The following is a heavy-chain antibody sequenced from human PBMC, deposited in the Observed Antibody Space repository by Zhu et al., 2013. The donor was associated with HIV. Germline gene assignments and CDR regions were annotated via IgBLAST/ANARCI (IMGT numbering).Heavy chain of an antibody. D-gene: IGHD6-13*01. CDR3: AKGRTVAAGSYFEK. CDR2: ISGSGQKH. J-gene: IGHJ4*02. Sequence: EVQLLDSGGDLVQPGGSLRLSCAASGFTFNSYTMGWVRQAPGKGLEWVSSISGSGQKHILRRLREGPVHHLQGQCQDTLYLQMNSLRVDDTAVYFCAKGRTVAAGSYFEKWGQGTLVTVSS. V-gene: IGHV3-23*01. CDR1: GFTFNSYT.